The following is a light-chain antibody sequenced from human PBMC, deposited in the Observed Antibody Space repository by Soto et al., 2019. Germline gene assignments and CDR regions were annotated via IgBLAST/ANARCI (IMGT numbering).Light chain of an antibody. CDR1: QSLLHSNGYNY. V-gene: IGKV2-28*01. Sequence: DIVMTQSPLSLPVTPGEPASISCRSSQSLLHSNGYNYLDWYLQKPGKPPRLLIYAASSLQSGVPSRFSGSGSGTDFTLTISSLQPEDFATYSCQQSYNSPQTFGRGTKVDIK. CDR2: AAS. J-gene: IGKJ1*01. CDR3: QQSYNSPQT.